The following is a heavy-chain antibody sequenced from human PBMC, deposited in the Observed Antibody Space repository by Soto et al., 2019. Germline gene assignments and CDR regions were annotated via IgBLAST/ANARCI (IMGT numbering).Heavy chain of an antibody. CDR3: ARDVMSVAGSADS. Sequence: HPGGSLRLSCAASAFTVRSNYMSWVRQAPGKGLEWVSTISSDGGTYYTDSVKGRFAISRDNSKNTLYLQMSSPTAEDTAVYYCARDVMSVAGSADSWGQGTLVTVSS. J-gene: IGHJ4*02. V-gene: IGHV3-53*01. CDR2: ISSDGGT. CDR1: AFTVRSNY. D-gene: IGHD6-19*01.